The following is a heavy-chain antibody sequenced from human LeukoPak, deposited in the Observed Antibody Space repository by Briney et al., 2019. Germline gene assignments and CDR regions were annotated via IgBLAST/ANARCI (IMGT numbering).Heavy chain of an antibody. D-gene: IGHD6-19*01. Sequence: AGGSLRLSCAASGFTFSSYSMNWVRQAPGKGLEWVSSISSSSSYIYYADLVKGRFTISRDNAKNSLYLQMNSLRAEDTAVYYCARDIAVAGIVQYYYYYGMDVWGQGTTVTVSS. V-gene: IGHV3-21*01. J-gene: IGHJ6*02. CDR3: ARDIAVAGIVQYYYYYGMDV. CDR2: ISSSSSYI. CDR1: GFTFSSYS.